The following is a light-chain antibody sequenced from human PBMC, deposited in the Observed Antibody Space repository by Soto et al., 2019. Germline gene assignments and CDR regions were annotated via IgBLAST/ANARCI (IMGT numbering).Light chain of an antibody. Sequence: DIQMTQSPSTLSASVGDRVTITCWASQSISSWLAWYQQKPGKAPKLLIYKASGLESGVPSRFSGSGSGTDFTLTISSLQPDDFATYYCQKYNSYSPLTFGGGTKGGYQ. CDR1: QSISSW. J-gene: IGKJ4*01. CDR3: QKYNSYSPLT. CDR2: KAS. V-gene: IGKV1-5*03.